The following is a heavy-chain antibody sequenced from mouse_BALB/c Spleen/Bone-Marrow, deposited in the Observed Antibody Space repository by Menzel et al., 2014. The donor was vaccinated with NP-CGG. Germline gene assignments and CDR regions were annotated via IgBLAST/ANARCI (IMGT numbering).Heavy chain of an antibody. J-gene: IGHJ1*01. Sequence: VKLMESGPGLVAPSQSLSITCTVSGFSLTDYGVSWIRQPPGKGLEWPGVIWGGGSTYYNSALKSRLSISKDNSKSQVFLKMNSLQTVDTAMYYCAKLGRSYYYFDVWGAGTTVTVSS. CDR3: AKLGRSYYYFDV. CDR2: IWGGGST. D-gene: IGHD1-1*01. CDR1: GFSLTDYG. V-gene: IGHV2-6-5*01.